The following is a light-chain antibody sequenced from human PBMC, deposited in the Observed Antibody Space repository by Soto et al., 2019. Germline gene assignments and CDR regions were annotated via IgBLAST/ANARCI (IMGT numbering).Light chain of an antibody. Sequence: QSVLTQPPSVSGSPGHAVAISCTGXSSDVGSYNRVSWYQQPPGTAPKLMIYEVSNRPSGVPDRFSGSKSGNTASLTISGLQADDEDDYYCSSYSSISPYVFGAVSMVT. CDR1: SSDVGSYNR. J-gene: IGLJ1*01. V-gene: IGLV2-18*02. CDR2: EVS. CDR3: SSYSSISPYV.